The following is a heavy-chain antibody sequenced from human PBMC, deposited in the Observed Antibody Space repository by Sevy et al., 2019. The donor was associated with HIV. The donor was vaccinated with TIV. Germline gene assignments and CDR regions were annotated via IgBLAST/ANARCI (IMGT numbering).Heavy chain of an antibody. Sequence: GGSLRLSCAASGFTFSTYWMTWVRQAPGKGLEWVANIKQDGTDTNYVDSVRGRFTISRDNGRNLLYLHMNSLRAEDTAVYFCARALADWRSFHYSSWGRGVLVTVSS. CDR1: GFTFSTYW. CDR2: IKQDGTDT. J-gene: IGHJ4*02. CDR3: ARALADWRSFHYSS. D-gene: IGHD1-26*01. V-gene: IGHV3-7*01.